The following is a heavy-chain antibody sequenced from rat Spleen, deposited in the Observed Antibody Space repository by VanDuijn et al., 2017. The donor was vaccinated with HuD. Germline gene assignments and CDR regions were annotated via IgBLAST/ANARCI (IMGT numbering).Heavy chain of an antibody. D-gene: IGHD1-10*01. V-gene: IGHV5-25*01. CDR1: GFTFSDYY. J-gene: IGHJ2*01. CDR2: ISSGGRNT. CDR3: ATGGTTTGDY. Sequence: EVQLVESGGGLVQPGRSLKLSCAASGFTFSDYYMAWVRQAPTKGLEWVASISSGGRNTYYRDSVKGRFTISRDPAQNTLYRQMNSLRSEDKATYYWATGGTTTGDYWGQGVMVTVAS.